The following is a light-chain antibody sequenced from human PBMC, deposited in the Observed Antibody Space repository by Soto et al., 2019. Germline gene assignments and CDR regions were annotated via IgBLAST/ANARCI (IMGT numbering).Light chain of an antibody. CDR3: QSYDSTLSARYV. CDR2: GNN. V-gene: IGLV1-40*01. J-gene: IGLJ1*01. CDR1: SSNIGANYD. Sequence: QSVLTQPPSVSGAPGQRVTISCTGSSSNIGANYDVHWYQHRPGTAPKLLIFGNNNRPSGVPGRFSGSKSGTSASLAITGLQAEDEGDYYCQSYDSTLSARYVFGTGTKVTVL.